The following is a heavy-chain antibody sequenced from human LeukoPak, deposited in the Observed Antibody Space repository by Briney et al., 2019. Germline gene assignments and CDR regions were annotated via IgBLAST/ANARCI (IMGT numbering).Heavy chain of an antibody. D-gene: IGHD3-3*01. CDR3: ARGMATTIFGNYYYYGMDV. V-gene: IGHV4-30-4*01. CDR1: GGSISSGDYY. J-gene: IGHJ6*02. CDR2: IYYSGST. Sequence: SQTLSLTCTVSGGSISSGDYYWSWIRQPPGKGLEWIGYIYYSGSTYYNPSLKSRVTISVDTSKNQFSLKLSSVTAADTAMYYCARGMATTIFGNYYYYGMDVWGQGTTVTVSS.